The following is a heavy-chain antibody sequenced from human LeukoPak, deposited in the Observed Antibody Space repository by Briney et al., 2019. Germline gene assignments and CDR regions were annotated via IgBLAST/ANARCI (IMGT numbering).Heavy chain of an antibody. V-gene: IGHV1-8*01. D-gene: IGHD6-6*01. CDR3: ARGRDGAARPLDWFDP. J-gene: IGHJ5*02. CDR2: MNPNSGNT. CDR1: GYTFTSYD. Sequence: ASVKVSCKASGYTFTSYDINWVRQATGQGLEWMGWMNPNSGNTGYAQKFQGRVTVTRNTSISTAYMELSSLRSEDPAVYYCARGRDGAARPLDWFDPWGQGTLVTVSS.